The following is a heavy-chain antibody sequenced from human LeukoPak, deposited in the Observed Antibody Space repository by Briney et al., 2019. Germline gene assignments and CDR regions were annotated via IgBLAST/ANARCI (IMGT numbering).Heavy chain of an antibody. CDR1: GFTFSSYG. CDR3: AKQSYYYYDSSGYYGYYFDY. CDR2: IRYDGTNK. D-gene: IGHD3-22*01. J-gene: IGHJ4*02. V-gene: IGHV3-33*06. Sequence: GRSLRLSCAASGFTFSSYGMHWVRQAPGKGLEWVAVIRYDGTNKYYADSMKGRFTISRDNSKNTLYLQMNSLRAEDTAVYYCAKQSYYYYDSSGYYGYYFDYWGQGTLVTVSS.